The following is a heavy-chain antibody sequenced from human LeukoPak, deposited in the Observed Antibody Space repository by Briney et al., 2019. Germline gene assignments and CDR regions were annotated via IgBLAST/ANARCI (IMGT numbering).Heavy chain of an antibody. CDR1: GFTFSSYS. Sequence: PGGSLRLSCAASGFTFSSYSMSWVRQAPGKGLEWVSSISSSSSYIYYADSVKGRFTISRDNAKNSLYLQMNSLRAEDTAVYYCARAGDCSGGSCYMPPDYWGQGTLVTVSS. CDR2: ISSSSSYI. CDR3: ARAGDCSGGSCYMPPDY. J-gene: IGHJ4*02. D-gene: IGHD2-15*01. V-gene: IGHV3-21*01.